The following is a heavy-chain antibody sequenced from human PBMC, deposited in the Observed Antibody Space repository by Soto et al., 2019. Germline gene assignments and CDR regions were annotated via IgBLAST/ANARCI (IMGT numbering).Heavy chain of an antibody. V-gene: IGHV2-26*01. D-gene: IGHD2-2*01. J-gene: IGHJ6*02. CDR3: ARIQCISTSCYYYYYYGMDV. CDR1: GFSLSNARMG. CDR2: IFSNDEK. Sequence: QVTLKESGPVLVKPTETLTLTCTVSGFSLSNARMGVSWIRQPPGKALEWLAHIFSNDEKSYSTSLKSRLNSSKDTSKSQVVLTMTNMDPVDTATYYCARIQCISTSCYYYYYYGMDVWGQGTTVTVS.